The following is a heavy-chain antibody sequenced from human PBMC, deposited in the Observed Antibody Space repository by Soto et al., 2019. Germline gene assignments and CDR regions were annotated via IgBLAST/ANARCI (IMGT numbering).Heavy chain of an antibody. D-gene: IGHD2-2*01. CDR2: IIPIIGTA. J-gene: IGHJ5*02. V-gene: IGHV1-69*01. CDR3: ASSGGPYCSSTSRYGLFDP. CDR1: GDTFSSYA. Sequence: QVQLVQSGAEVKKPGSSVKVSCKASGDTFSSYAISWVRQAPGQGLEWMGGIIPIIGTANYAQKFQGRVTITADESTRTAYMELSSLRSEDTDVYYCASSGGPYCSSTSRYGLFDPWGQGTLVTLFS.